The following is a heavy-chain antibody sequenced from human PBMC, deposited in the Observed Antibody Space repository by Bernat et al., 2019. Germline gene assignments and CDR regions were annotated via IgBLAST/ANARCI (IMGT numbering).Heavy chain of an antibody. CDR3: ARDGSWYSSSWFDY. CDR2: IWYAGSNK. Sequence: QVQLVKSGGGVVQPGRSLRLSCAASGFTFSSYGMHWVRQAPGKGLEWVAVIWYAGSNKYYADSVKGRFTISRDNSKNTLYLQMNSLRAEDTAVYYCARDGSWYSSSWFDYWGQGTLVTVSS. V-gene: IGHV3-33*01. J-gene: IGHJ4*02. CDR1: GFTFSSYG. D-gene: IGHD6-13*01.